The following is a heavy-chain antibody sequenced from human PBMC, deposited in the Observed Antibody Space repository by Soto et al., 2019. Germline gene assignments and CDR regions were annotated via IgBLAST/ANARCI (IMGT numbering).Heavy chain of an antibody. J-gene: IGHJ4*02. CDR2: INHIGYT. D-gene: IGHD2-15*01. Sequence: QVQLQQWGAGLLKPSETLSLTCAVSGGSFSDFYWTWIRQLPGKGLEWIGEINHIGYTNYNPSLDILVASSVDTSKNQCSLNLRSVTAADTAVYYCGPRGAVAPRGYWGQGTLVTVSS. CDR3: GPRGAVAPRGY. V-gene: IGHV4-34*02. CDR1: GGSFSDFY.